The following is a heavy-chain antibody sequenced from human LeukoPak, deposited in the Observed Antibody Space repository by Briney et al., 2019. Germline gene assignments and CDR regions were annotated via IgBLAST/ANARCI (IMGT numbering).Heavy chain of an antibody. J-gene: IGHJ6*03. CDR3: ARDLGYGYYFYYYLDV. CDR1: GGSISSYY. V-gene: IGHV4-61*02. D-gene: IGHD5-18*01. Sequence: PSQTLSLTCTVSGGSISSYYWTWIRQPAGKGLEYLGRIHASGNTYYNPSLNSRVAISIDTSKNQFSLKVSSVAAADTAVYCCARDLGYGYYFYYYLDVWGKGTTVTVSS. CDR2: IHASGNT.